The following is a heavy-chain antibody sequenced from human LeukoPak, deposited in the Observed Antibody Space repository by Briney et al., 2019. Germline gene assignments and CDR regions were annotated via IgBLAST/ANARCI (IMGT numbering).Heavy chain of an antibody. CDR3: AKGSGWYYYFDY. CDR1: GFTFSRYA. D-gene: IGHD6-19*01. CDR2: ISGSGGST. V-gene: IGHV3-23*01. J-gene: IGHJ4*02. Sequence: PGGSLRLSCAASGFTFSRYAMSWVRQASGKGLEWVSAISGSGGSTYYADSVKGRFTISRDNSKNTLYLQMNSLRAEDTAVYYCAKGSGWYYYFDYWGQGTLVTVSS.